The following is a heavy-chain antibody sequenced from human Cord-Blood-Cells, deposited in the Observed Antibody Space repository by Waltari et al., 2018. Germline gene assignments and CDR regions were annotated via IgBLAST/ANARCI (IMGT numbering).Heavy chain of an antibody. CDR2: IYWDDDK. CDR3: AHTTYDFWSGSLDY. CDR1: GFSLSTSGVG. D-gene: IGHD3-3*01. Sequence: QITLKESGPTLVKPTQTLTLTCTFSGFSLSTSGVGVGWFRQPPGKALEWLALIYWDDDKRYSPSLKSSLTITKDTSKNQVVLTMTNMDPVDTATYYCAHTTYDFWSGSLDYWGQGTLVTVSS. V-gene: IGHV2-5*02. J-gene: IGHJ4*02.